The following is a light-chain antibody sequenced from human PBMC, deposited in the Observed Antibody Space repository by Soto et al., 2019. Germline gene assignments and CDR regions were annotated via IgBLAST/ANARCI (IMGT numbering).Light chain of an antibody. V-gene: IGLV2-14*01. J-gene: IGLJ3*02. CDR3: SSYTSSSALVV. CDR2: GVL. CDR1: TSDVGAYNF. Sequence: QSALTQPASVSGSPGQSITISCTGTTSDVGAYNFVSWYQQHPGKAPKLMIYGVLTRPSGVSSRFSGSKSGNTASLTISGLQPEDEADYYCSSYTSSSALVVFGGGTKLTVL.